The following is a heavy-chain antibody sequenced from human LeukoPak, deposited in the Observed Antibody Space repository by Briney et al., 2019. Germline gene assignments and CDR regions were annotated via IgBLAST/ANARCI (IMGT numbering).Heavy chain of an antibody. CDR1: GGPFSGYY. CDR3: ARRYYYNLGSFPFDF. D-gene: IGHD3-10*01. Sequence: SETLSLTCAVSGGPFSGYYWSWIRQPPGKGLEWIGEIHNSGTTNYTPSLKRRVTISEDTSKNQFYLNLGSVTAADTAVYDCARRYYYNLGSFPFDFWGQGTLVTVSS. J-gene: IGHJ4*02. V-gene: IGHV4-34*01. CDR2: IHNSGTT.